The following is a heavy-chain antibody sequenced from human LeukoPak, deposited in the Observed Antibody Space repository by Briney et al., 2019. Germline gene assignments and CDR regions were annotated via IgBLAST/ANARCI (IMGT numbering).Heavy chain of an antibody. D-gene: IGHD5-24*01. V-gene: IGHV3-21*04. J-gene: IGHJ4*02. CDR3: TNANLDGYNDVGGWSFDY. Sequence: GGSLRLSCAASGFTFSGYSMNWVRQAPGKGLEWVSSISSSSSYIYYADSMKGRFTVSRDNARNSVYLQMNSLKTEDTAVYYCTNANLDGYNDVGGWSFDYWGQGTLVTVSS. CDR1: GFTFSGYS. CDR2: ISSSSSYI.